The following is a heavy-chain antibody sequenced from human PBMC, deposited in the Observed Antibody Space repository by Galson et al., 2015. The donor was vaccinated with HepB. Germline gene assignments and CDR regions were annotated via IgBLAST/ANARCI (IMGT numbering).Heavy chain of an antibody. D-gene: IGHD1-20*01. Sequence: SLRLSCAASGFTFSSYDMHWVRQAPGKGLEWVAVIWYDGSNKYYADSVKGRFTISRDNSKNTLYLQMNSLRAEDTAVYYCARDHVTGTEARDYWGQGTLVTVSS. V-gene: IGHV3-33*01. CDR1: GFTFSSYD. CDR2: IWYDGSNK. J-gene: IGHJ4*02. CDR3: ARDHVTGTEARDY.